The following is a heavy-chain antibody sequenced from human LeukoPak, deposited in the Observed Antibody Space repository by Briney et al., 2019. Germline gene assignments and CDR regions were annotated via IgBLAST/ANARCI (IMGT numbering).Heavy chain of an antibody. D-gene: IGHD3-10*01. J-gene: IGHJ4*02. CDR2: ISYDGSNK. V-gene: IGHV3-30*03. Sequence: PGGSLRLSCAASGFTFSSYGMHWVRQAPGKGLEWVAVISYDGSNKYYADSVKGRFTISRDNSKNTLYLQMNSLRAEDTAVYYCAIGRGRELLVEFDYWGQGTLVTVSS. CDR1: GFTFSSYG. CDR3: AIGRGRELLVEFDY.